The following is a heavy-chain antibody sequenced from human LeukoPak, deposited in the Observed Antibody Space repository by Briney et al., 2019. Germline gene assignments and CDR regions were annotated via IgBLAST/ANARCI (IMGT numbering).Heavy chain of an antibody. Sequence: GGSLRLSCAASGFTLSDYAMSWVRQAPGKGLEWVSDISGSGGSTYYTDSVKGRFTISRDNSKNTLHLQMNSLRAEDTAVYYCLIAVAGTTPSYYYGMDVWGQGTTVTVSS. CDR1: GFTLSDYA. CDR2: ISGSGGST. CDR3: LIAVAGTTPSYYYGMDV. J-gene: IGHJ6*02. D-gene: IGHD6-19*01. V-gene: IGHV3-23*01.